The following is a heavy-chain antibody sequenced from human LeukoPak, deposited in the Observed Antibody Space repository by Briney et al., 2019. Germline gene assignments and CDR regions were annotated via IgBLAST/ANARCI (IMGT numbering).Heavy chain of an antibody. V-gene: IGHV3-7*01. Sequence: GGSLRLSCAGSGFTFSSYWMTWVRQAPGKGLEWVANIKEDGSDKYYVDSMRGRFTISRDNAENSVYLQMNSLRVEDTAVYYCARGTYTRGWYPDTFDMWGQGTMVVVS. J-gene: IGHJ3*02. CDR1: GFTFSSYW. D-gene: IGHD6-19*01. CDR2: IKEDGSDK. CDR3: ARGTYTRGWYPDTFDM.